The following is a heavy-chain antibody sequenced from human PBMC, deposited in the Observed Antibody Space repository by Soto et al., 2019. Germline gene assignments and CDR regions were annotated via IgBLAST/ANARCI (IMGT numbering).Heavy chain of an antibody. CDR3: ALTISLPWYYMHV. D-gene: IGHD4-4*01. CDR2: TYYRSRWYN. J-gene: IGHJ6*03. Sequence: SQTLSLTCVISGDSGSSNSAAWNWIRQSPSRGLEWLGRTYYRSRWYNDYAVSVRSRITVNADTSKTQPSLHLTSLPPEYTAVYFCALTISLPWYYMHVREKGTSVTVSS. CDR1: GDSGSSNSAA. V-gene: IGHV6-1*01.